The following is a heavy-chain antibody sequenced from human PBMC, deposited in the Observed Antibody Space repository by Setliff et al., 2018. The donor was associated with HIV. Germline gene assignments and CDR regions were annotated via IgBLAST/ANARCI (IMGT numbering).Heavy chain of an antibody. Sequence: PGGSLRLSCAASGFTFINFGLSWVRQAPGKGLEWVSTITGFGGRTYYADSVKGRFTISKDTSNNTLYLQMNSLRVEDTAVYYCARDYLYYNLYNGSPVYGMDVWGQGTTVTVSS. J-gene: IGHJ6*02. CDR2: ITGFGGRT. D-gene: IGHD3-3*01. CDR1: GFTFINFG. V-gene: IGHV3-23*01. CDR3: ARDYLYYNLYNGSPVYGMDV.